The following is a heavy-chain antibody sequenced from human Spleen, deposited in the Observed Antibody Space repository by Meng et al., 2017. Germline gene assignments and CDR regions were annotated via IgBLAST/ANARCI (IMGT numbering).Heavy chain of an antibody. Sequence: GGSLRLSCAASGFIFSSYAMSWVRQAPGKGLEWVSVISGNGGSTYYADSVKGRFTISRDNSRNTLYLQMNSLRAEDTAVYYCAKALSGRGSYYNFDFWGQGTLVTVSS. CDR2: ISGNGGST. CDR3: AKALSGRGSYYNFDF. D-gene: IGHD1-26*01. CDR1: GFIFSSYA. V-gene: IGHV3-23*01. J-gene: IGHJ4*02.